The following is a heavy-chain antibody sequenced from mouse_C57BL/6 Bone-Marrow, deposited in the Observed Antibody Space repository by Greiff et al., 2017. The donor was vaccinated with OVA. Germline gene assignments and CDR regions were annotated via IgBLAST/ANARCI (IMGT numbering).Heavy chain of an antibody. CDR1: GYTFTDYN. V-gene: IGHV1-18*01. D-gene: IGHD2-4*01. CDR3: ARRRDYGDFDY. J-gene: IGHJ2*01. CDR2: INPNNGGT. Sequence: EVKLQESGPELVKPGASVKIPCKASGYTFTDYNMDWVKQSHGKSLEWIGDINPNNGGTIYNQKFKGKATLTVDKSSSTAYMQFSSLTSEDSAIYYCARRRDYGDFDYWGQGTTLTVSS.